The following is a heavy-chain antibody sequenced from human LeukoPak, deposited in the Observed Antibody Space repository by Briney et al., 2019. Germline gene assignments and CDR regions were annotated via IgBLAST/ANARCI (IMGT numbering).Heavy chain of an antibody. Sequence: PSETLSLTCAVYGGSFSGYYWSWIRQPPGKGLEWIGEINHSGSTNYNPSLKSRVTISVDTSKNQFSLKLSSVTAADTAVYYCARETGVMTTVVTPRDYWGQGTLVTVSS. D-gene: IGHD4-23*01. CDR3: ARETGVMTTVVTPRDY. CDR1: GGSFSGYY. CDR2: INHSGST. V-gene: IGHV4-34*01. J-gene: IGHJ4*02.